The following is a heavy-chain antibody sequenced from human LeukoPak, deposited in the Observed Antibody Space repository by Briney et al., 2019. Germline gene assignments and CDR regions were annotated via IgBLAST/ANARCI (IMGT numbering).Heavy chain of an antibody. D-gene: IGHD6-19*01. CDR2: INHSGST. CDR1: GESFSGYY. V-gene: IGHV4-34*01. J-gene: IGHJ4*02. Sequence: SETLSLTCAVYGESFSGYYWSWIRQPPGKGLEWIGEINHSGSTNYNPSLKSRVTISVDTSKNQFSLKLSSVTAADTAVYYCARGRSGAYWGQGTLVTVSS. CDR3: ARGRSGAY.